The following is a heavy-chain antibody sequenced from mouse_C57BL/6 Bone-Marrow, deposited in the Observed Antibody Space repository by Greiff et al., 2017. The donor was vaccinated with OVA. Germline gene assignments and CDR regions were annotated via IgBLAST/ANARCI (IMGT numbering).Heavy chain of an antibody. CDR3: ARVWSYAMDY. J-gene: IGHJ4*01. D-gene: IGHD2-10*02. CDR1: GYTFTSYW. Sequence: QVQLQQPGAELVRPGTSVKLSCKASGYTFTSYWMHWVKQRPGQGLEWIGVIDPSDSYTNYNQKFKGKATLTVDTSSSTAYMQLSSLTSGDCGVYYCARVWSYAMDYWGQGTSVTVSS. V-gene: IGHV1-59*01. CDR2: IDPSDSYT.